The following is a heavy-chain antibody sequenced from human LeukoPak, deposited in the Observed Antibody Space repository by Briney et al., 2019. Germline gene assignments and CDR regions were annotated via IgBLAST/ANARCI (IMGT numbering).Heavy chain of an antibody. CDR1: GFTFSSYS. CDR3: ARAVGATPGDYFDY. CDR2: ISSSSSYI. D-gene: IGHD1-26*01. V-gene: IGHV3-21*04. Sequence: GGSLRLSCAASGFTFSSYSMNWVRQAPGKGLEWVSSISSSSSYIYYADSVKGRFTISRDNAKNSLYLQMNSLRAEDTAVYYCARAVGATPGDYFDYWGQGTLVTVSS. J-gene: IGHJ4*02.